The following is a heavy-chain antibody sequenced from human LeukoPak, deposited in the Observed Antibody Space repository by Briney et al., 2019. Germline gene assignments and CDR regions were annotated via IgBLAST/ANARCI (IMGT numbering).Heavy chain of an antibody. Sequence: GGSLRLSCAASGFAFSNYAMSWVRQAPGKGLEWVSAILGSGGSTYYADSVKGRFTVSRDNSKSTLYLQMNSLRAEDTALYYCAKWGDYDVLTGYYVPDYWGQGTLVTVSS. D-gene: IGHD3-9*01. CDR3: AKWGDYDVLTGYYVPDY. V-gene: IGHV3-23*01. CDR2: ILGSGGST. J-gene: IGHJ4*02. CDR1: GFAFSNYA.